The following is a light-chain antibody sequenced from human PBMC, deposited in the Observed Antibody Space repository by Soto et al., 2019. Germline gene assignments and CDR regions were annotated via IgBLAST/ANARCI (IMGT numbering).Light chain of an antibody. V-gene: IGKV3-11*01. CDR2: DAS. CDR3: QQRSNWPSLT. J-gene: IGKJ5*01. CDR1: QSVSSY. Sequence: EIVLTQSPATLSLSPGEKATLSCRASQSVSSYLAWYQQKPGQAPRLLIYDASHRATGLPARFSGSGSGTDFTLTFISLLPEYFAVYFCQQRSNWPSLTFGQGTQLEIK.